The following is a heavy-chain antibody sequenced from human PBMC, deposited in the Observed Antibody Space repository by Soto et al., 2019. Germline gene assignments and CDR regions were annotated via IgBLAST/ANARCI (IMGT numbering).Heavy chain of an antibody. D-gene: IGHD3-9*01. CDR1: GFTFSSYA. CDR3: AKVPSRHYDILTGYPYYFDY. CDR2: ISGSGGST. V-gene: IGHV3-23*01. Sequence: EVQLLESGGGLVQPGGSLRLSCAASGFTFSSYAMSWVRQAPGKGLEWVSAISGSGGSTYYADSVKGRFTISRDNSKNTLYLQMNSLRAEDTAVYYCAKVPSRHYDILTGYPYYFDYWGQGTLVTVSS. J-gene: IGHJ4*02.